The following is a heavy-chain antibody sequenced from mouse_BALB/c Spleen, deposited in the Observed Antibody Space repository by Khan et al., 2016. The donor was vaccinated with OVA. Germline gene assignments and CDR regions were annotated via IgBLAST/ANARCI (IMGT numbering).Heavy chain of an antibody. CDR2: INSGSTTI. V-gene: IGHV5-17*02. J-gene: IGHJ2*01. CDR3: ARGNWAY. Sequence: EVQLVESGGGLVQPGGSRKLSCAASGFTFSSFGMHWVRQAPEKGLEWVAYINSGSTTIYYADPVKGRFTISRDNPKNTLFLQMTSLRSEDMAMYYCARGNWAYWGQGTTLTVSS. D-gene: IGHD4-1*01. CDR1: GFTFSSFG.